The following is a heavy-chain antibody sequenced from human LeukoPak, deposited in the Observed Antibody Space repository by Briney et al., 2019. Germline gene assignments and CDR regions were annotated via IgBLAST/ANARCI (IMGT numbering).Heavy chain of an antibody. CDR2: ISGSGSNT. D-gene: IGHD5-18*01. V-gene: IGHV3-23*01. Sequence: GGSLRLSCAASGFTFSSYAMSWVRQAPGKGLEWVSAISGSGSNTYYADSVKGRFTISRDNSKNTLYLQINSLRAEDTALYYCANDVDTTMVGGFDYWGQGTLVTVSS. CDR1: GFTFSSYA. J-gene: IGHJ4*02. CDR3: ANDVDTTMVGGFDY.